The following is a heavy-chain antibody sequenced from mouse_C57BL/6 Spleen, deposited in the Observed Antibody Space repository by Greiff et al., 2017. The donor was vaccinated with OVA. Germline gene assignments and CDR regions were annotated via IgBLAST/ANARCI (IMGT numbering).Heavy chain of an antibody. CDR3: ARGLGLGYAMDY. CDR2: IDPSDSYT. J-gene: IGHJ4*01. D-gene: IGHD4-1*01. Sequence: VQLQQPGAELVMPGASVKLSCKASGYTFTSYWMHWVKQRPGQGLEWIGEIDPSDSYTNYNQKFKGKSTLSVDQSSSTAYMQLSSLTSVDSAVYYCARGLGLGYAMDYWGQGTSVTVSS. V-gene: IGHV1-69*01. CDR1: GYTFTSYW.